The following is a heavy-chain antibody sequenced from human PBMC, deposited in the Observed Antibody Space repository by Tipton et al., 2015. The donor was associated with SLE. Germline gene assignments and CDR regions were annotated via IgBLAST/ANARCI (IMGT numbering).Heavy chain of an antibody. CDR1: GGSINDYY. CDR3: ARHLVAPQYFDY. CDR2: ISYSGST. Sequence: TLSLTCTVSGGSINDYYWSWIRQPPGKGLEWIGYISYSGSTYFNPSIQTRVTMSVDTSKNQFSLKLRSVTAADTAVYYCARHLVAPQYFDYWGQGSLVTVSS. V-gene: IGHV4-59*08. D-gene: IGHD2-8*02. J-gene: IGHJ4*02.